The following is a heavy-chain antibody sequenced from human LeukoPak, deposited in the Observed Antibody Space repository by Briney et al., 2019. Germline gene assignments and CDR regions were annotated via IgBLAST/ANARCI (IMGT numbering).Heavy chain of an antibody. D-gene: IGHD6-6*01. CDR1: GFTFSSYG. CDR2: ISYDGSNK. V-gene: IGHV3-30*18. Sequence: PGRSLRLSCAASGFTFSSYGMHWVRQAPGKGLEWVAVISYDGSNKYYADSVKGRFTISRDNSKNTLYLQVNSLRAEDTAVYYCAKGSSIAARAFFDYWGQGTLVTVSS. J-gene: IGHJ4*02. CDR3: AKGSSIAARAFFDY.